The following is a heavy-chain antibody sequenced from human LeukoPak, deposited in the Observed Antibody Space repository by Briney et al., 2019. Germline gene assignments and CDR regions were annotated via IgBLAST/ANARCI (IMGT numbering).Heavy chain of an antibody. CDR1: GGSIGSSSYY. D-gene: IGHD1-26*01. J-gene: IGHJ3*02. V-gene: IGHV4-39*01. CDR2: IFYGRST. CDR3: ARHADSGNGNRAFDI. Sequence: PSETLSLTCTVSGGSIGSSSYYWGWIRQPPGKGLEWIGSIFYGRSTYYNPSLKSRLTVSVNTSKSQFSLRLSSVTAADTAVYYCARHADSGNGNRAFDIWGQGTMVTVSS.